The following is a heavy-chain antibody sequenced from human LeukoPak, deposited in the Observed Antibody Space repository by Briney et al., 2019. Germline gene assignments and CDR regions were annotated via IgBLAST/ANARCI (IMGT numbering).Heavy chain of an antibody. V-gene: IGHV4-30-4*01. CDR1: GGSISSGDYY. CDR3: ASRHYDGSGYYHHFDY. Sequence: SQTLSLTCTVSGGSISSGDYYWSWIRQPPGKGLEWIGYIYYSGSTYYNPSLKSRVTISVDTSKNQFSLKLSSVTAADTAVYYCASRHYDGSGYYHHFDYWGQGTLVTVSS. CDR2: IYYSGST. D-gene: IGHD3-22*01. J-gene: IGHJ4*02.